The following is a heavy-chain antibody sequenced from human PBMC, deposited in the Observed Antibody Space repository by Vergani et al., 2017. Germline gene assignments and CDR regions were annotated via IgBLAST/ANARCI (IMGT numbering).Heavy chain of an antibody. CDR2: IRYDGSNK. CDR1: GFTFSYYG. Sequence: QVQLVESGGGVVQPGGSLRLSCAASGFTFSYYGMHWVRQAPGKGLEWVAFIRYDGSNKYYADSVKGRFIISRDNSKNTLYLQMNSLRAEDTAVYYCAKDGDPDGYTYPYFDYWGQGILVTVSS. V-gene: IGHV3-30*02. CDR3: AKDGDPDGYTYPYFDY. D-gene: IGHD5-24*01. J-gene: IGHJ4*02.